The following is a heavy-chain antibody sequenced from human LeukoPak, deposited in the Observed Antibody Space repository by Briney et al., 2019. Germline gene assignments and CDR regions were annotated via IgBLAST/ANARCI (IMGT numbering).Heavy chain of an antibody. CDR3: ARGLRGRPGGYYAFDY. V-gene: IGHV1-8*03. D-gene: IGHD3-22*01. CDR2: MNPNSGNT. J-gene: IGHJ4*02. CDR1: GYTFTSYD. Sequence: ASVKVSCKASGYTFTSYDINWVRQATGQGLEWMGWMNPNSGNTGYAQKFQGRVTITRNTSISTAYMELSSLRSEDTAVYYCARGLRGRPGGYYAFDYWGQGTLVTVSS.